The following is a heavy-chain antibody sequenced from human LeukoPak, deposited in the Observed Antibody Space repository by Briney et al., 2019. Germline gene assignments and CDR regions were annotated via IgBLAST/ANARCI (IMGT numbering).Heavy chain of an antibody. D-gene: IGHD3-10*01. CDR2: IHYSGST. J-gene: IGHJ4*02. CDR1: GGSISGYY. CDR3: ARYPTSMVSFDY. V-gene: IGHV4-59*04. Sequence: SETLSLTCSVSGGSISGYYWSWIRQPPGRRLEWIGFIHYSGSTSYNPSLESRVTISVDTSKNQFSLRLSFLTAADTAVYYCARYPTSMVSFDYWGQGTLVTVSS.